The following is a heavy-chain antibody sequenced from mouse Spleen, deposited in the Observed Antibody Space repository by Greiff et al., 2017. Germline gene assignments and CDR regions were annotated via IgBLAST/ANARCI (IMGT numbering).Heavy chain of an antibody. Sequence: VQLQESGAELVRPGASVTLSCKASGYTFTDYEMHWVKQTPVHGLEWIGAIDPETGGTAYNQKFKGKAILTADKSSSTAYMELRSLTSEDSAVYYCTSDYYGSSFFAYWGQGTLVTVSA. D-gene: IGHD1-1*01. CDR3: TSDYYGSSFFAY. J-gene: IGHJ3*01. V-gene: IGHV1-15*01. CDR1: GYTFTDYE. CDR2: IDPETGGT.